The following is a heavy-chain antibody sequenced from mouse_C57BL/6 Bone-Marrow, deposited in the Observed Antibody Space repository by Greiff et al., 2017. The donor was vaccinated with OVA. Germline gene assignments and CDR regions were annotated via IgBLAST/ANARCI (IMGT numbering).Heavy chain of an antibody. J-gene: IGHJ1*03. CDR1: GYTFTDYY. Sequence: EVQLQQSGPELVKPGASVKISCKASGYTFTDYYMNWVKQSHGKSLEWIGDINPNNGGTSYNQKFKGKATLTVDKSSSTAYMELRSLTSEDSAVYYCARKMEFIPMRFDIWGTGTTVTVSS. V-gene: IGHV1-26*01. CDR2: INPNNGGT. D-gene: IGHD1-2*01. CDR3: ARKMEFIPMRFDI.